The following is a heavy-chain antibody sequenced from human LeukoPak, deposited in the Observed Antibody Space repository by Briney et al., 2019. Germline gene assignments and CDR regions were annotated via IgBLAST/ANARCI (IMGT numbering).Heavy chain of an antibody. CDR3: AKVPRERAGPNYFDL. D-gene: IGHD1-26*01. CDR2: IAHDGSIT. CDR1: RFIFSNYG. Sequence: GGSLRLSCAASRFIFSNYGMHWVRQALGKGLEWVGVIAHDGSITHYEDSVKGRFTISRDNSENTLYLQMNSLRSEDTAMYYCAKVPRERAGPNYFDLWGQGTLVTVSS. J-gene: IGHJ5*02. V-gene: IGHV3-30*18.